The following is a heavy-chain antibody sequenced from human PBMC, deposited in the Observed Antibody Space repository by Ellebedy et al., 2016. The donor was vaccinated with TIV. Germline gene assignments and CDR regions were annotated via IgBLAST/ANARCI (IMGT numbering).Heavy chain of an antibody. CDR3: ARGGYSSAEDFDY. CDR2: MNPNSGNT. V-gene: IGHV1-8*01. J-gene: IGHJ4*02. D-gene: IGHD5-12*01. Sequence: ASVKVSCKASGYTFTNYDINWVRQATGQGLEWMGWMNPNSGNTDYAQKFQGRVTMTRNTSISTAYMELGSPRSEDSAVYFCARGGYSSAEDFDYWGQGTLVTVSS. CDR1: GYTFTNYD.